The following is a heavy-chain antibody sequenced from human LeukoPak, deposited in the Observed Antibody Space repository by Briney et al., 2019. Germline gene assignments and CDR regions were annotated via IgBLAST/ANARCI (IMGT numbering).Heavy chain of an antibody. J-gene: IGHJ4*02. V-gene: IGHV3-23*01. CDR3: AKVTMIVVVIANFDY. Sequence: GGSLRLSCAASGFTLSSYAMSWVRQAPGKGLEWVSAISVSGNTYHADSVKGRFTISRDNSKNTLYLQMNSLRAEDTAVYYCAKVTMIVVVIANFDYWGQGTLVTVSS. CDR2: ISVSGNT. CDR1: GFTLSSYA. D-gene: IGHD3-22*01.